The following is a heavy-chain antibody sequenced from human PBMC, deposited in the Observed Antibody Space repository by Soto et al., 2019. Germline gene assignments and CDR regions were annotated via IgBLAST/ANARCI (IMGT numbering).Heavy chain of an antibody. CDR2: IYYSGST. V-gene: IGHV4-31*03. Sequence: QVQLQESGPGLVKPSQTLSLTCTVSGGSISSGGYYWSWIRQHPGKGLEWIGYIYYSGSTYYNPSPKSRVTISVDTSKKQFSLKLSSGTAADTAVYYCARGGSSSPYFDDWGHGTLVTVSS. CDR3: ARGGSSSPYFDD. CDR1: GGSISSGGYY. J-gene: IGHJ4*01. D-gene: IGHD6-13*01.